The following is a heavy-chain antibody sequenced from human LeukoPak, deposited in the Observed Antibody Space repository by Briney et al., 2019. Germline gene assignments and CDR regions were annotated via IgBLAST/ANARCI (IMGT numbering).Heavy chain of an antibody. D-gene: IGHD6-19*01. J-gene: IGHJ4*02. Sequence: GGSLRLSCAASGFTFSSYWMSWVRQAPGKGLEWVANIKQDGSEKYYVDSVKGRFTISRDNSKNTLYLQMNSLRAEDTAVYYCAVIAVAGTSFDYWGQGTLVTVSS. CDR2: IKQDGSEK. CDR3: AVIAVAGTSFDY. V-gene: IGHV3-7*01. CDR1: GFTFSSYW.